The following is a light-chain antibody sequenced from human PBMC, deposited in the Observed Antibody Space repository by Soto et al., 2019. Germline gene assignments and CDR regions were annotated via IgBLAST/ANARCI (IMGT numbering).Light chain of an antibody. Sequence: EIVMTQSPATLSVSPGGRATLSCRASQSVSIKLAWYQQKPGQAPRLLIYDTSTRATGIPARFSGSGPGTEFTLTISSLQSEDFAVYYCQQYNNWPPISFGQGTRLEIK. V-gene: IGKV3-15*01. J-gene: IGKJ5*01. CDR2: DTS. CDR1: QSVSIK. CDR3: QQYNNWPPIS.